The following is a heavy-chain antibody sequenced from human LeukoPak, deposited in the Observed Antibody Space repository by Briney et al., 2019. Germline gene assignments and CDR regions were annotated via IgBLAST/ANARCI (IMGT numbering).Heavy chain of an antibody. CDR3: ARGLYCSSTSCYSPPPGQQLFDY. D-gene: IGHD2-2*01. CDR1: GFIFSTYA. CDR2: ISGSGGST. V-gene: IGHV3-23*01. Sequence: PGGSLRLSCAASGFIFSTYAMSWVRQAPGRGLEWVSAISGSGGSTYYADSVKGRFTISRDNSKNTLYLQMNSLRAEDTAVYYCARGLYCSSTSCYSPPPGQQLFDYWGQGTLVTVSS. J-gene: IGHJ4*02.